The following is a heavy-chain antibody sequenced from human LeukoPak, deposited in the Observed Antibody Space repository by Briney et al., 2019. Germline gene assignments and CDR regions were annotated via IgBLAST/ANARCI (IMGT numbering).Heavy chain of an antibody. CDR1: GCTFSSYA. CDR3: ARAQRRKLDPYYYYGMDV. V-gene: IGHV3-30-3*01. D-gene: IGHD1-1*01. J-gene: IGHJ6*02. Sequence: GGSLRLSCAASGCTFSSYAMHWVRQAPGKGLEWVAVISYDGSNKYYADSVKGRFTISRDNSKNTLYLQMNSLRAEDTAVYYCARAQRRKLDPYYYYGMDVWGQGTTVTVSS. CDR2: ISYDGSNK.